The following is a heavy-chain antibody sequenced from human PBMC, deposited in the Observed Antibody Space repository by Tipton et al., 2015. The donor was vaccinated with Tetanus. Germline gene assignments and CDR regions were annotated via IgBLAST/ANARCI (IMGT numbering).Heavy chain of an antibody. V-gene: IGHV4-59*01. CDR3: ARDRALIVGATANTYYYAMDV. J-gene: IGHJ6*02. Sequence: TLSLTCTVSGDSISPFYWVWVRQAPGKGLEWIGYINYSGSTKYNPSLESRVSISVDTSKNQYSLKLASVTAADTAIYYCARDRALIVGATANTYYYAMDVWGQGAPVTVSS. D-gene: IGHD1-26*01. CDR1: GDSISPFY. CDR2: INYSGST.